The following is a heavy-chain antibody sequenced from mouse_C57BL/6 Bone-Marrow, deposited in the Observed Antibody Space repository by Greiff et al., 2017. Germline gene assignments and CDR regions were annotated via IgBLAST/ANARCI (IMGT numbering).Heavy chain of an antibody. CDR2: ISSGSSTI. Sequence: EVKLMESGGGLVKPGGSLKLSCAASGFTFSDYGMHWVRQAPEKGLEWVAYISSGSSTIYYADTVKGRFTISRDNAKNTLFLQMTSLRSEDTAMYYCAADGKFFDYWGQGTTLTVSS. D-gene: IGHD2-1*01. CDR1: GFTFSDYG. V-gene: IGHV5-17*01. CDR3: AADGKFFDY. J-gene: IGHJ2*01.